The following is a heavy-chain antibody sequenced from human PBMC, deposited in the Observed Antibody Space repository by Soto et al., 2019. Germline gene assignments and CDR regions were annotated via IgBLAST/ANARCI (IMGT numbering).Heavy chain of an antibody. CDR2: LSRGDER. CDR1: GAPITTTKW. CDR3: ATQTISYTWGV. J-gene: IGHJ6*02. Sequence: QVQLQESGPGLVKPSETLSLTCTVSGAPITTTKWWAWVRLPPGKGLEWIGELSRGDERSSNPSLEGRFTTSLDKSNNHSSLKLTSVTAADTAIYYCATQTISYTWGVWGRGTSVTVSS. D-gene: IGHD3-16*01. V-gene: IGHV4-4*02.